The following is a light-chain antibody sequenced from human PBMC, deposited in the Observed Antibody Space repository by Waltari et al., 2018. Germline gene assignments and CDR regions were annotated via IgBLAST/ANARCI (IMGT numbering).Light chain of an antibody. Sequence: QSALTQPASVSGSPGQSITISCTGTSRDVGGYNYVSWYQQHPGKVPKFMIYDVSKRPSGVSNRFSGSKSGNTASLTISGLQAEDEADYYCSSFTGSGTVLFGGGTKLTVL. J-gene: IGLJ2*01. CDR3: SSFTGSGTVL. CDR2: DVS. CDR1: SRDVGGYNY. V-gene: IGLV2-14*03.